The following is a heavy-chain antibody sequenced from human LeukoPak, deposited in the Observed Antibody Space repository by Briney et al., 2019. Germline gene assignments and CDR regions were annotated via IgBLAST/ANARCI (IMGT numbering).Heavy chain of an antibody. V-gene: IGHV1-69*04. CDR3: ARDRGGGFDLAFFDH. Sequence: SVKVSCKSSGGSFSTYAVNWVRQAPGQGLEWMGRLIPVLGMSHYAPGFQGRVTLTADRSTNTAYMELDRLTSDDTAVYFCARDRGGGFDLAFFDHWGQGTLVTVSS. D-gene: IGHD5-12*01. J-gene: IGHJ4*02. CDR2: LIPVLGMS. CDR1: GGSFSTYA.